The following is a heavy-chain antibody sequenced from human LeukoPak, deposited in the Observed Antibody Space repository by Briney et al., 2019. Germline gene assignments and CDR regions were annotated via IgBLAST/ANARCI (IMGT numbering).Heavy chain of an antibody. D-gene: IGHD6-13*01. CDR2: IRYDGSNK. CDR3: AKDRSSSWTYYFDY. Sequence: GGSLRLSCAASGFTFSSYGMHWVRQAPGKGLEWVAFIRYDGSNKYYADSVKGRFTISRDNSKNTLYLQMNSLRAEDTAVYYCAKDRSSSWTYYFDYWGQGTLVTASS. J-gene: IGHJ4*02. V-gene: IGHV3-30*02. CDR1: GFTFSSYG.